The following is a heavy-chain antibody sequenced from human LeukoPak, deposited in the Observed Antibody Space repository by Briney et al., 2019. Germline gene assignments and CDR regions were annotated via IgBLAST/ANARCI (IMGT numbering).Heavy chain of an antibody. V-gene: IGHV4-4*07. CDR2: MYTSGTT. D-gene: IGHD2-2*01. Sequence: PSETLSLTCTISGGSISTYYWSWIRLPAGKGLEWIGRMYTSGTTYYNPSLKSRVSMSLDTSKDQFSLKVSSVTAADTAIYYCAREDYQLVSGDFYYYMSVWGKGTTVTVSS. CDR3: AREDYQLVSGDFYYYMSV. J-gene: IGHJ6*03. CDR1: GGSISTYY.